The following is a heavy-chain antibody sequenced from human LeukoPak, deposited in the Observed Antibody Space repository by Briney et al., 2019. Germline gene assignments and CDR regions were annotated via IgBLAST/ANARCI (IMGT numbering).Heavy chain of an antibody. J-gene: IGHJ4*02. V-gene: IGHV3-48*03. Sequence: GGSLRLSCAASGFPFSSYEMNWVRQAPGKGLEWVSYISSSGFTTYYADSVKGRFTISRDNAKNSLYLQMNSLRAEDTAVYYCARTVGASEGIDYWGQGTLVTVSS. CDR3: ARTVGASEGIDY. D-gene: IGHD1-26*01. CDR1: GFPFSSYE. CDR2: ISSSGFTT.